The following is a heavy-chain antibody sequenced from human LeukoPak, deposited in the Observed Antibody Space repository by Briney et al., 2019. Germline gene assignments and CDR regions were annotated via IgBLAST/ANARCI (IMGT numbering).Heavy chain of an antibody. D-gene: IGHD3-10*01. J-gene: IGHJ4*02. CDR3: ATSSGSYYTI. CDR2: VNLQGST. V-gene: IGHV4-4*02. Sequence: SETLSLTCGVSGGSISNTNWWTCVRQPPGKGLEWIGEVNLQGSTNYNPSLRSRLTISVDTSKNQFSLKLSSVTAADTAVYYCATSSGSYYTIWGQGTLVTVSS. CDR1: GGSISNTNW.